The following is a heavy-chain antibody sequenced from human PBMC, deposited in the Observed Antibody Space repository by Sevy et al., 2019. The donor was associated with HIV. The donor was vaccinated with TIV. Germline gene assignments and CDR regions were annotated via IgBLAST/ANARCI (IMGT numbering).Heavy chain of an antibody. J-gene: IGHJ6*02. D-gene: IGHD2-2*01. CDR3: ARRCSSTSCYGAYYGMDV. CDR1: GGTFSRYA. V-gene: IGHV1-69*13. CDR2: IIPIFGTA. Sequence: ASVKVSCKASGGTFSRYAISWVRQAPGQGLEWMGGIIPIFGTANYAQKIQGRVTITADESTSTAYMELSSLRSEDTAVYYCARRCSSTSCYGAYYGMDVWGQGTTVTVSS.